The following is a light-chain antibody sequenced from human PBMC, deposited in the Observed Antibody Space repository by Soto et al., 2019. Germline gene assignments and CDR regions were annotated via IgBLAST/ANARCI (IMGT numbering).Light chain of an antibody. J-gene: IGKJ4*01. CDR3: QQYNNWPLT. Sequence: EIVMTQSPATLSVSPGERATLSCRASQSVSSNLAWYQQKPGQAPRLLIYGASTRATDIPASFSGSGSGTEFTLTISSLQSEDFAVYYCQQYNNWPLTFGGGTKVEIK. V-gene: IGKV3-15*01. CDR1: QSVSSN. CDR2: GAS.